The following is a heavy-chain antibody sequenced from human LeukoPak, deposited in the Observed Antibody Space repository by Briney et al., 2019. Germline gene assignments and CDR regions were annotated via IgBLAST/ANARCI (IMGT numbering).Heavy chain of an antibody. D-gene: IGHD1-7*01. CDR3: TREGMGTSFSAWFDP. Sequence: GGSLRLSCAASGFTFSNYGMHWVRQAPGKGLEWVAVIGSDGRTDYYADPVKGRFTISRDSSKNMMYLQMNSLRTEDTAVYYCTREGMGTSFSAWFDPWGQGTLVTVSS. CDR1: GFTFSNYG. J-gene: IGHJ5*01. CDR2: IGSDGRTD. V-gene: IGHV3-30*03.